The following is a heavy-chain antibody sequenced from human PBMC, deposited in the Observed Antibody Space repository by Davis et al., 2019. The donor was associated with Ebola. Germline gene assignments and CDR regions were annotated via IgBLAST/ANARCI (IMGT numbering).Heavy chain of an antibody. V-gene: IGHV3-73*01. D-gene: IGHD2-15*01. CDR1: GFTFSGYS. CDR3: ARECSDGVHWWFDP. Sequence: PGGSLRLSCGASGFTFSGYSMNWVRQASGKGLEWVGRIRSKANSYATAYAASVKGRFTISRDDSKNTAYLQMNSLKTEDTAVYYCARECSDGVHWWFDPWGQGTLVTASS. CDR2: IRSKANSYAT. J-gene: IGHJ5*02.